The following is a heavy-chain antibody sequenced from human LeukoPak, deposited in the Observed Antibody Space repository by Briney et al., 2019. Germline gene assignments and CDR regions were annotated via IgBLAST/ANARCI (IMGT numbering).Heavy chain of an antibody. Sequence: PGGSLRLSCAASGFTFDDYAMHWVRQAPGKGLEWVSGISWNGGSLGFADSVKGRFTISRDNSKNTLYLQMNSLRAEDTAVYYCAKGGYFDWLLLDYWGQGTLVTVSS. V-gene: IGHV3-9*01. D-gene: IGHD3-9*01. J-gene: IGHJ4*02. CDR1: GFTFDDYA. CDR3: AKGGYFDWLLLDY. CDR2: ISWNGGSL.